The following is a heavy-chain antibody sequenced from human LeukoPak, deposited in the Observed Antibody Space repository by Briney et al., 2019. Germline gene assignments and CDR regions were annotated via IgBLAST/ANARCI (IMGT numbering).Heavy chain of an antibody. CDR3: ARGRGEMATITIDY. V-gene: IGHV4-34*01. CDR1: GGSFSGYY. Sequence: SETLSLTCAVYGGSFSGYYWSWIRQPPGKGLEWIGEINHGSTNYNPSLKGRVTISVDTSKNQFSLKLSSVTAADTAVYYCARGRGEMATITIDYWGQGTLVTVSS. D-gene: IGHD5-12*01. CDR2: INHGST. J-gene: IGHJ4*02.